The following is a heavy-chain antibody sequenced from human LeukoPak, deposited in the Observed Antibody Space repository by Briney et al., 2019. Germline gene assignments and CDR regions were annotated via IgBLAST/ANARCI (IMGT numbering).Heavy chain of an antibody. D-gene: IGHD5-18*01. Sequence: GESLKISCKGSGYSFTSYWIGWVRQMPGKGLEWMGIIYPGDSDTTYSPSFQGQVTISADKSISTAYLQWSSLKASDTAMYYRARRRGYSYGPVDYWGQGTLVTVSS. CDR3: ARRRGYSYGPVDY. V-gene: IGHV5-51*01. J-gene: IGHJ4*02. CDR2: IYPGDSDT. CDR1: GYSFTSYW.